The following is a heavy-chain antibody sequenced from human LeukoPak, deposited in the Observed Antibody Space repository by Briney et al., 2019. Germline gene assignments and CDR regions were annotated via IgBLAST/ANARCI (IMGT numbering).Heavy chain of an antibody. V-gene: IGHV1-69*06. D-gene: IGHD3-10*01. Sequence: ASVKVSCKASGGTFSSYAISWVRQAPGQGLEWMGGIIPIFGTANYAQKFQGRVTITADKSTSTAYMELSSLRSEDTAVYYCARSSMVRGVQNTYYYYMDVWGKGTTVTVSS. J-gene: IGHJ6*03. CDR2: IIPIFGTA. CDR1: GGTFSSYA. CDR3: ARSSMVRGVQNTYYYYMDV.